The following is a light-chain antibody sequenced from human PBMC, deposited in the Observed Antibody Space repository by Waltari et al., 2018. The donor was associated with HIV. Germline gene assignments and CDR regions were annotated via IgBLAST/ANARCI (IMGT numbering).Light chain of an antibody. J-gene: IGLJ3*02. CDR1: SSDVGGYSY. V-gene: IGLV2-11*01. CDR3: ATWDDSLSGPV. CDR2: DVT. Sequence: QSALTQPRSVSGSPGQSVTISCTGTSSDVGGYSYVSWYQQHPAKAPKVLIYDVTKRPSGVPDRFSGSKSGTSASLAISGLQSEDEADYYCATWDDSLSGPVFGGGTKVTVV.